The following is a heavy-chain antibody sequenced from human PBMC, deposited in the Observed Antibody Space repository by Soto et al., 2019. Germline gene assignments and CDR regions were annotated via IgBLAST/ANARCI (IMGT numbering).Heavy chain of an antibody. D-gene: IGHD1-26*01. CDR2: ISPSGDYA. CDR3: VKATSGGLLYYGMEV. CDR1: GFTFSRFA. V-gene: IGHV3-23*01. Sequence: PGGSLRLSCAASGFTFSRFAMSWVRQAPGKGLEWVSSISPSGDYAYFADSVKGRFTMSRDNSKNTVYLQLDSLRVEDTATYYCVKATSGGLLYYGMEVWGQGTTVTVSS. J-gene: IGHJ6*02.